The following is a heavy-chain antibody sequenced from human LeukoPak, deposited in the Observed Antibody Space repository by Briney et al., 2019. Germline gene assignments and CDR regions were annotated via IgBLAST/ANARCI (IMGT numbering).Heavy chain of an antibody. CDR1: GFSFSNAW. V-gene: IGHV3-15*01. J-gene: IGHJ4*02. CDR2: IKSKADGGTT. D-gene: IGHD5-18*01. Sequence: GGSLRLSCAASGFSFSNAWMSWVRQAPGKGLEWIGRIKSKADGGTTDYATPVKGRFTISRDNSKSALYLQMNSLRAEDSAVYYCARDRGDSNGYVNYWGQGALVTVSS. CDR3: ARDRGDSNGYVNY.